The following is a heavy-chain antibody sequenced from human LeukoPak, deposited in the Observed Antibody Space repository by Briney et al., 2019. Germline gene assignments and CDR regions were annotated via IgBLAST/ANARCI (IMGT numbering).Heavy chain of an antibody. Sequence: GGSLRLSCAASGFTLNSYLMSWVRQAPGRGLEWVANINKDGSEESYLDSVTGRFTVSRDNGKNSLFLQMNSLRAEDTAVYYCARLAVAGLYYFDYWGQGTLVTVSS. CDR2: INKDGSEE. D-gene: IGHD6-19*01. CDR3: ARLAVAGLYYFDY. J-gene: IGHJ4*02. CDR1: GFTLNSYL. V-gene: IGHV3-7*03.